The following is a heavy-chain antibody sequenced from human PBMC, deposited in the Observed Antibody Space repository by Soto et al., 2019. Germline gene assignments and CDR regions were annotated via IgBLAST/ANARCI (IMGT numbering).Heavy chain of an antibody. CDR2: IKQDGGER. V-gene: IGHV3-7*03. Sequence: GVSLRLSCAASGFTFSSYWMTWVRQAPGKGLEWVANIKQDGGERYYVDSVKGRFTISRDNAKNSLFLQMNSLRAEDTAVYFCAGDLKGPGRYYGSGGPGTLFTSPQ. J-gene: IGHJ4*01. CDR1: GFTFSSYW. D-gene: IGHD3-10*01. CDR3: AGDLKGPGRYYGS.